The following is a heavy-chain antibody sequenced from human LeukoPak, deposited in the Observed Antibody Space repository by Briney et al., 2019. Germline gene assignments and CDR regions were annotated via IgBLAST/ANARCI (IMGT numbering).Heavy chain of an antibody. J-gene: IGHJ4*02. CDR1: GFTFSSYG. CDR3: ARESYSGHDLPLGY. CDR2: IWYDGSNK. Sequence: GGSLRLSCAASGFTFSSYGMHWVRQGPGKGLEWVAVIWYDGSNKYYADSVKGRFTISRDNSKNTLYLQMNSLRAEDTAVYYCARESYSGHDLPLGYWGQGTLVTVSS. D-gene: IGHD5-12*01. V-gene: IGHV3-33*01.